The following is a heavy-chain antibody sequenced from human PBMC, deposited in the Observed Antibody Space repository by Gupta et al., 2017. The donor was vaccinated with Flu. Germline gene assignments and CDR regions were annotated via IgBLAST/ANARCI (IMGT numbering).Heavy chain of an antibody. V-gene: IGHV4-4*02. J-gene: IGHJ4*02. CDR3: ASLGGSAGYGPESFFDF. D-gene: IGHD6-19*01. Sequence: QVQLQESGPGLVKPSGTLSLTCAVSGGSISNSNWWTWVRQPPGEGLGWIGDIYRSGSTNYSPSLKRRLTISLDESKNQFSLELTSVTAADTAVYYCASLGGSAGYGPESFFDFWGQGMLVTVSS. CDR1: GGSISNSNW. CDR2: IYRSGST.